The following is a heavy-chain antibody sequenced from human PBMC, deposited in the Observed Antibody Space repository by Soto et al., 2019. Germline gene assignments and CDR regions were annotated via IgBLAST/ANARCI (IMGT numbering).Heavy chain of an antibody. D-gene: IGHD5-12*01. J-gene: IGHJ6*02. Sequence: EEQLVETGGKLVQPGGSLRLSCVVSGFTVSSNYMSWVRQAPRGGLEWVSSIYGGGDTFYADSVKGRFTISKDSSQNTLYLQMSSLKADDSAVYYCARDRWGWEKGGYPHSNGMIVWGQGTTVTVSS. CDR3: ARDRWGWEKGGYPHSNGMIV. CDR2: IYGGGDT. V-gene: IGHV3-53*02. CDR1: GFTVSSNY.